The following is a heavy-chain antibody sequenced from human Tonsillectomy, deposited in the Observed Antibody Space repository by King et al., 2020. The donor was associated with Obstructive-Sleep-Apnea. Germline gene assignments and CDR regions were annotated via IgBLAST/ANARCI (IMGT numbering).Heavy chain of an antibody. CDR2: VNHRGST. J-gene: IGHJ4*02. CDR1: GGSFSGFY. Sequence: VQLQQWGAQLLKPWETLSLTCGVSGGSFSGFYWGWIRQSPGKEPEWIGEVNHRGSTNYNPSLKRRVSMSVDTSKNHVSLSLRSVTAADTAVYYCTRSLLSVAPAAIRVGGYFAHWGQGSLVTVSS. D-gene: IGHD2-2*01. V-gene: IGHV4-34*01. CDR3: TRSLLSVAPAAIRVGGYFAH.